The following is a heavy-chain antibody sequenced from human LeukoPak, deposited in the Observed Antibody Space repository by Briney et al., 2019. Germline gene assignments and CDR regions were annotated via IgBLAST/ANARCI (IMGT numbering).Heavy chain of an antibody. J-gene: IGHJ4*02. CDR2: IYYSGST. D-gene: IGHD3-22*01. V-gene: IGHV4-39*07. Sequence: SQTLSLTCTLSGGSISSGSYYWRWIRQPPGKGLEWIGSIYYSGSTYYNPSLKSRVTISVDTSKNKFSLKLSSVTAADTAVYYCARGLVVINVRPFDYWGQGTLVTVSS. CDR3: ARGLVVINVRPFDY. CDR1: GGSISSGSYY.